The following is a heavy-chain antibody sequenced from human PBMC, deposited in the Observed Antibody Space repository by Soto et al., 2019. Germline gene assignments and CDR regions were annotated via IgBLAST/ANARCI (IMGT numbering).Heavy chain of an antibody. V-gene: IGHV1-69*02. CDR2: IIPILGIA. CDR3: ARMGSYGDYGLHP. J-gene: IGHJ5*02. CDR1: GGTFSSYT. Sequence: QVQLVQSGAEVKKPGSSVKVSCKASGGTFSSYTISWVRQAPGQGLEWMGRIIPILGIANYAQKFQGRVTITADKSTSTAYMELSSLRSEDTAVYYCARMGSYGDYGLHPWGQGTLVTVSS. D-gene: IGHD4-17*01.